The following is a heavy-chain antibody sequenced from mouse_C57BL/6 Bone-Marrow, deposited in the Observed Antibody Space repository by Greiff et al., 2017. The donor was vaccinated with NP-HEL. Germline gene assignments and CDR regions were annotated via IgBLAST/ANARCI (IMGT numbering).Heavy chain of an antibody. V-gene: IGHV14-4*01. D-gene: IGHD1-1*01. CDR3: ASDYGAWFAY. Sequence: EVQLQQSGAELVRPGASVKLSCTASGFNIKDDYMHWVKQRPEQGLEWIGWIDPENGDTEYASKFQGNATITADTSSNTAYLQLSGLTAEDTAVYYGASDYGAWFAYWGQGTLVTVTA. CDR2: IDPENGDT. CDR1: GFNIKDDY. J-gene: IGHJ3*01.